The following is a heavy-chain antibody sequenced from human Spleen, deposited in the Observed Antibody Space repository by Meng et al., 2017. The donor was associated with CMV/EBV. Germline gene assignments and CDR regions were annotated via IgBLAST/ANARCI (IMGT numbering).Heavy chain of an antibody. D-gene: IGHD2-2*01. CDR3: ARLSVRYCSSTSCYFDY. J-gene: IGHJ4*02. V-gene: IGHV1-2*02. CDR2: INPNSGST. CDR1: GYTFTGHY. Sequence: ASVKVSCKASGYTFTGHYMHWVRQAPGQGLEWMGWINPNSGSTNYAQKFQGRVTMTTDTSTSTAYMELRSLRSDDTAVYYCARLSVRYCSSTSCYFDYWGQGTLVTVSS.